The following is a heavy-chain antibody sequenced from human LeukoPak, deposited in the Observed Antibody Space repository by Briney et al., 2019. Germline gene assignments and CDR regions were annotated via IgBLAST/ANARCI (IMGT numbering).Heavy chain of an antibody. CDR1: GYSFTSYW. Sequence: GESLKISCKGSGYSFTSYWIGWVRQAPGKGLEWVSAISGSGGSTYYADSVKGRFTISRDNSKNTLYLQMNSLRAEDTAVYYCAKGRGYYYDSSGYYYIFDYWGQGTLVTVSS. J-gene: IGHJ4*02. D-gene: IGHD3-22*01. CDR3: AKGRGYYYDSSGYYYIFDY. CDR2: ISGSGGST. V-gene: IGHV3-23*01.